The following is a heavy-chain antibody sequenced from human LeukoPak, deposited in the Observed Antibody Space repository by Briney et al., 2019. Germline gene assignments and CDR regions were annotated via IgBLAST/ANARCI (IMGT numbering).Heavy chain of an antibody. V-gene: IGHV1-46*01. CDR2: INPSGGST. CDR1: GYTLTGYY. D-gene: IGHD6-19*01. Sequence: ASVKVSCKASGYTLTGYYMHWVRQAPGQGLEWMGIINPSGGSTDYAQKFQGRVTMTRDTSTSTVYMELSSLRSEDTAVYYCARAVAANPHDAFDIWGQGTMVTVSS. CDR3: ARAVAANPHDAFDI. J-gene: IGHJ3*02.